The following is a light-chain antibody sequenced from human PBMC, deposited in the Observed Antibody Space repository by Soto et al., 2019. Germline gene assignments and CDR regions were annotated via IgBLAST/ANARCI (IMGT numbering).Light chain of an antibody. CDR3: SSYTNSSTLV. CDR1: SSDGGGYNY. Sequence: QSVLTQPASVSGSPGQSITISCTGTSSDGGGYNYVSWYQQHPGKAPKLMIYEVSNRPSGVSNRFSGSKSGNTASLTISGLQAEDEADYYCSSYTNSSTLVFGGGTKVTVL. V-gene: IGLV2-14*01. J-gene: IGLJ2*01. CDR2: EVS.